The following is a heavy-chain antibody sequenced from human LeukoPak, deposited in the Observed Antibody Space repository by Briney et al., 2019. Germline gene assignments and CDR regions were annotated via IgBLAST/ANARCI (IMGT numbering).Heavy chain of an antibody. Sequence: ASVKVSCKASGYTFTSYDINWVRQATGQGLEWMGWMNPNSGNTGYAQKFQGRVTITRNTSISTAYMELSSLRSEDTAVYYCARGITIFGVVNNWFDPWGQGTLVTVSS. V-gene: IGHV1-8*03. CDR1: GYTFTSYD. J-gene: IGHJ5*02. CDR2: MNPNSGNT. CDR3: ARGITIFGVVNNWFDP. D-gene: IGHD3-3*01.